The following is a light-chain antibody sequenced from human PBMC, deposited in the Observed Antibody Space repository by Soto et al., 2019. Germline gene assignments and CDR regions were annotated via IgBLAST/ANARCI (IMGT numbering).Light chain of an antibody. CDR2: ASS. CDR1: SSDVGSYNY. J-gene: IGLJ1*01. V-gene: IGLV2-14*01. Sequence: QSVLTQSASVSGSPGQSITISCTGTSSDVGSYNYVSWYQHHPGKAPRLIIHASSNRPSGVSHRFSGSRSGNTASLTISGLQAEDEADYYCSSYTSGTTLYVFGTGTKVTVL. CDR3: SSYTSGTTLYV.